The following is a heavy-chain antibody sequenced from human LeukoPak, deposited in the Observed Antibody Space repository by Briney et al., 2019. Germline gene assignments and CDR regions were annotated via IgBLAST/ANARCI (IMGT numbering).Heavy chain of an antibody. V-gene: IGHV4-38-2*02. D-gene: IGHD3/OR15-3a*01. CDR3: ARQTGSGLFILP. CDR2: IYYSGNT. CDR1: GYSISSGYY. J-gene: IGHJ4*02. Sequence: SETLSLTCTVSGYSISSGYYWGWIRQPPGKGLGWIGSIYYSGNTYYNASLKSQVSISIDTSKNQFSLRLTSVTAADTAVYYCARQTGSGLFILPGGQGALVTVSS.